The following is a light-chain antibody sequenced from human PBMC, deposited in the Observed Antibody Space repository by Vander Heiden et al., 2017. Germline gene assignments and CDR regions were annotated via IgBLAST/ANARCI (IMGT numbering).Light chain of an antibody. CDR2: GAS. CDR1: QSVSSN. J-gene: IGKJ4*01. CDR3: QQFNNWPPLT. V-gene: IGKV3-15*01. Sequence: EIVMTQSPATLSVSPGERATLSCRASQSVSSNLAWYQQKPLQAPRLLIYGASTRATGIPARFSGSGSGTEFTLTISSLQSEDFAVYYCQQFNNWPPLTFGGGTKVEIK.